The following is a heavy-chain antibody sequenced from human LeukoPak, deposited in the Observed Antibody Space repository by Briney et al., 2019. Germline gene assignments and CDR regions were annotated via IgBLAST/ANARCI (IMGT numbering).Heavy chain of an antibody. D-gene: IGHD3-22*01. Sequence: PGGSLRLSCAASGFTFSSYAMSWVRQAPGKGLEWVSAISGSGGSTYYADSVKGRFTISRDNSKNTLYLQMNSLRAEDTALYYCAKDTFADSSGYFDYWGQGTLVTVSS. CDR3: AKDTFADSSGYFDY. J-gene: IGHJ4*02. V-gene: IGHV3-23*01. CDR2: ISGSGGST. CDR1: GFTFSSYA.